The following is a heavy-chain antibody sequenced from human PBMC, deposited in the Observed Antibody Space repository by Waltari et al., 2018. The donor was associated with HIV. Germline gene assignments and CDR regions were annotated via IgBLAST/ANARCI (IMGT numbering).Heavy chain of an antibody. Sequence: EVQLVESGGGYVQPGGSLRLSCAASGFTFSTFSMNWVRQSPGKGLEWVSFIDSPSLNTYYADSVKGRFTISRDNAKNSLYLEMNSLRVEDTAVYYCAREFHGVSGRIYNEVRHWYIDLWGRGTLVTVSS. V-gene: IGHV3-48*01. J-gene: IGHJ2*01. D-gene: IGHD3-10*01. CDR3: AREFHGVSGRIYNEVRHWYIDL. CDR1: GFTFSTFS. CDR2: IDSPSLNT.